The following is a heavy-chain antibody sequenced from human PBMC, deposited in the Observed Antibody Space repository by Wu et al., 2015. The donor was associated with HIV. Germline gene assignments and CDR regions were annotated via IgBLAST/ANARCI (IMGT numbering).Heavy chain of an antibody. CDR3: ARNTDSVATSLYSLGV. V-gene: IGHV1-69*05. D-gene: IGHD5-12*01. J-gene: IGHJ6*02. Sequence: QAQLVQFGDEVKKPGSSVKVTCKASGDGFTSYAVSWVRQAPGQGLEWMGGINPLFGTTKHVQRFQDRVTFSTDESKRTVYMELSSLRNKDTAVYYCARNTDSVATSLYSLGVWGQGTTVTVSS. CDR1: GDGFTSYA. CDR2: INPLFGTT.